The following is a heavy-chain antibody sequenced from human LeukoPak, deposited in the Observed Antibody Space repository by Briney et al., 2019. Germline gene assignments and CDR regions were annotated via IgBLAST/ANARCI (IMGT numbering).Heavy chain of an antibody. J-gene: IGHJ5*02. V-gene: IGHV3-30*18. D-gene: IGHD1-1*01. CDR2: ISDEGNSR. Sequence: GRSLRLSCAASGFTFNNYAMHWVRQAPGKGLEWVAVISDEGNSRYHADSVKGRFTISRDNSKNTLYLQMNSLRAEDTAVYYCAKGDLGYASWFDPWGQGTLATVSS. CDR3: AKGDLGYASWFDP. CDR1: GFTFNNYA.